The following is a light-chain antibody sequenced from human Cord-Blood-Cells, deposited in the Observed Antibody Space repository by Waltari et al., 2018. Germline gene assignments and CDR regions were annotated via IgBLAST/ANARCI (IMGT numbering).Light chain of an antibody. CDR3: SSYTSSSTRV. J-gene: IGLJ3*02. Sequence: QSALTQPASVSASPGQSITIPCTGTSSDVGGHNYASWYQQHPGKAPKLMIYDVSNRPSGVSNRFSGSKSGNTASLTISGLQAEDEADYYCSSYTSSSTRVFGGGTKLTVL. CDR2: DVS. CDR1: SSDVGGHNY. V-gene: IGLV2-14*01.